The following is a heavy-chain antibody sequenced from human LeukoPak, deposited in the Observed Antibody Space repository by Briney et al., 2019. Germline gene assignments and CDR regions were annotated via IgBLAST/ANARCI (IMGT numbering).Heavy chain of an antibody. Sequence: GGSLRLSCAASGFTFSDHYMDWVRQAPGKGLEWVGRTRNKAKSYATEYAASVKGRFTISRDGSKSSLYLQMKSLKTEDTAVYYCTRVTTLTDYYYDYWGQGTLVTVSS. CDR3: TRVTTLTDYYYDY. CDR2: TRNKAKSYAT. D-gene: IGHD4-17*01. CDR1: GFTFSDHY. J-gene: IGHJ4*02. V-gene: IGHV3-72*01.